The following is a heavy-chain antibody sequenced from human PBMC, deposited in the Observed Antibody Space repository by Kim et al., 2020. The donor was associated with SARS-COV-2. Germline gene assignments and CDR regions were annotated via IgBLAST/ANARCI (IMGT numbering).Heavy chain of an antibody. V-gene: IGHV3-21*01. D-gene: IGHD3-10*01. J-gene: IGHJ4*02. Sequence: YPDQVKGRCTISRDNAKNSLYLQMNSLRAEDTAVYYCARDGGFGEFPVDYWGQGTLVTVSS. CDR3: ARDGGFGEFPVDY.